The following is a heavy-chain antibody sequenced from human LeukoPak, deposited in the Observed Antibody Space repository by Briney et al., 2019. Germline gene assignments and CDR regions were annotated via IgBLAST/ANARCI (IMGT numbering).Heavy chain of an antibody. D-gene: IGHD6-13*01. CDR2: ISGSSRHK. CDR1: GFTFSSYT. J-gene: IGHJ4*02. Sequence: GGSLRLSCAASGFTFSSYTMNWVRQAPGKGLEWVSSISGSSRHKYYADSVKGRFTISRDNAKNSLYLQMNSLRAEDTAVYYCARTANFAAGYYIDYWGQGTLVTVSS. CDR3: ARTANFAAGYYIDY. V-gene: IGHV3-21*01.